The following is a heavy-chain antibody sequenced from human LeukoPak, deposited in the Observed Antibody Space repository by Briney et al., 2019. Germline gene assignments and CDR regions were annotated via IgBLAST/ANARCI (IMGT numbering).Heavy chain of an antibody. CDR3: AKARDVSLDSSGWFDY. Sequence: GGSLRLSCAASGFTFDDYAMHWVRQAPGKGLEWVSGISWNSGSIGYADSVKGRFTISRDNAKNSLYLQMNSLRAEDTALYYCAKARDVSLDSSGWFDYWGQGTLVTVSS. CDR1: GFTFDDYA. J-gene: IGHJ4*02. CDR2: ISWNSGSI. V-gene: IGHV3-9*01. D-gene: IGHD6-19*01.